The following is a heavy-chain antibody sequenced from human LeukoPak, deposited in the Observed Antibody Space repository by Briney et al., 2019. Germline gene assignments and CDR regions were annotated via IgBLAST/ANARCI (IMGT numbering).Heavy chain of an antibody. J-gene: IGHJ4*02. CDR2: IKGDGDTT. CDR3: ARAMGGGFDY. V-gene: IGHV3-23*01. CDR1: GFTFSNSG. Sequence: GGSLRLSCAAAGFTFSNSGMSWVRQDPGKGPEWVSGIKGDGDTTFFADSVKGRFTISRDTSKNTLYQQMNSLTAADTAVYYCARAMGGGFDYWGQGTLVTVSS. D-gene: IGHD3-16*01.